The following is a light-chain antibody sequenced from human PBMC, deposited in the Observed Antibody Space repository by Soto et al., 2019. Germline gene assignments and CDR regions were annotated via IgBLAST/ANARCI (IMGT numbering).Light chain of an antibody. CDR1: QSVSSNF. J-gene: IGKJ1*01. CDR2: GAS. V-gene: IGKV3-20*01. CDR3: QQYDTTPRT. Sequence: EIVLTQSPGTLSLSPGERATLSCRASQSVSSNFLAWYQQKPGQAPRLLIYGASTRATGIPDRFSGSGSGTDFPLTISRLEPADFAAYYCQQYDTTPRTFGQGTKVEI.